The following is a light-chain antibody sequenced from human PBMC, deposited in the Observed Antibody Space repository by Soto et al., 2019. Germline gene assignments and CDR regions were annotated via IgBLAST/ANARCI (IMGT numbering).Light chain of an antibody. CDR1: QSVSSSY. CDR3: QQYLKSPLT. J-gene: IGKJ4*01. V-gene: IGKV3-20*01. CDR2: GAS. Sequence: EIVLTQSPGTLSFSPGERATLSCRASQSVSSSYLAWYQQKPGQAPRLLIYGASSRATGIPDRFSGSGSGTDFTLTISRLEPEDFAVYYCQQYLKSPLTFGGGTKVDIK.